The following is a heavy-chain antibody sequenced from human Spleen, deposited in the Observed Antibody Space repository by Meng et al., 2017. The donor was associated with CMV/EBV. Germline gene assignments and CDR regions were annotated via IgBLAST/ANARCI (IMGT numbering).Heavy chain of an antibody. CDR3: ARAIGYAMDV. CDR2: ITPSIDIA. D-gene: IGHD3-10*01. CDR1: GGTYSSYT. V-gene: IGHV1-69*02. Sequence: SVKVSCKASGGTYSSYTITWVRQAPGQGLEWIGRITPSIDIADYAQKFQGRLTITADHSTTTTDMELSGRRSEDTAVYYCARAIGYAMDVWGQGTMVTVSS. J-gene: IGHJ6*02.